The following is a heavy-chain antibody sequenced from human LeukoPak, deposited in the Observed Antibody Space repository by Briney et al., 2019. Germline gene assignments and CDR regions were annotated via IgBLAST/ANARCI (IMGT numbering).Heavy chain of an antibody. Sequence: LTGGSLRLSCAASGFTFSSYEMNWVRQAPGKGLEWVSYISSSGSTIYYADSVKGRFTISRDNAKNSLYLQMNSLRAKDTAVYYCAELGITMIGGVWGKGTTVTISS. CDR2: ISSSGSTI. D-gene: IGHD3-10*02. J-gene: IGHJ6*04. CDR3: AELGITMIGGV. CDR1: GFTFSSYE. V-gene: IGHV3-48*03.